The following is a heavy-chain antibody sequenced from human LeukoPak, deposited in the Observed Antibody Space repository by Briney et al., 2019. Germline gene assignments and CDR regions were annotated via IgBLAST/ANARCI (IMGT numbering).Heavy chain of an antibody. V-gene: IGHV1-18*01. Sequence: GASVKVSCKASGYTFTSYGISWVRQAPGQGLEWMGWISGYNGNTKYAQNLQGRLTMTTDTSTSTAYMELRNLRSDDTAVYYCARDPYDFLTGRYSGSGGDYWGQGTLVTVSS. J-gene: IGHJ4*02. D-gene: IGHD3-9*01. CDR1: GYTFTSYG. CDR3: ARDPYDFLTGRYSGSGGDY. CDR2: ISGYNGNT.